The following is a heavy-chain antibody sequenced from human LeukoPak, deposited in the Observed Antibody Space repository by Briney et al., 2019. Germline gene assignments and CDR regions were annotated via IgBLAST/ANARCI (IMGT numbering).Heavy chain of an antibody. J-gene: IGHJ4*02. D-gene: IGHD3-3*01. Sequence: SETLSLTCAVYGGSFSGYYWSWIRQPPGKGLEWIGEINHSGSTNYNPSFKSRVTISVDKSKNQFSLKLISVTAADTAVYYCARGRRSGYYIRRDYFDYWGQGTLVTVSS. CDR2: INHSGST. CDR1: GGSFSGYY. V-gene: IGHV4-34*01. CDR3: ARGRRSGYYIRRDYFDY.